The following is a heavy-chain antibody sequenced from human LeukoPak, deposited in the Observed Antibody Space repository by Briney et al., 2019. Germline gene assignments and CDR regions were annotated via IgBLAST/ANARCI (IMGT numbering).Heavy chain of an antibody. D-gene: IGHD6-6*01. CDR1: GFIFSDYS. CDR3: ARGGASRPDY. Sequence: GGSLRLSCAASGFIFSDYSMNWVRQAPGKGLEWVASISISGSSIYYADSVKGRITISRDNAKNSLYLQMNSLRAEDTAVYYCARGGASRPDYWGQGTLVSVAS. V-gene: IGHV3-21*01. CDR2: ISISGSSI. J-gene: IGHJ4*02.